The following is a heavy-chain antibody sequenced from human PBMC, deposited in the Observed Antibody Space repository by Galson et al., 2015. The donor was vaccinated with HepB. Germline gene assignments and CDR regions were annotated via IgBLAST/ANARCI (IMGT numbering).Heavy chain of an antibody. CDR1: GGSFSGYY. CDR3: ARDRIYYDSSGYPYAFDI. J-gene: IGHJ3*02. Sequence: SETLSLTCAVYGGSFSGYYWSWIRQSPGKGLEWIAEVTHSGRNGEVIDSGSTNYNPSLRSRVTISLDAAKNQFSLELNSVTAADTAVYYCARDRIYYDSSGYPYAFDIWGQGTVVTVSS. CDR2: EVTHSGRNGEVIDSGST. V-gene: IGHV4-34*12. D-gene: IGHD3-22*01.